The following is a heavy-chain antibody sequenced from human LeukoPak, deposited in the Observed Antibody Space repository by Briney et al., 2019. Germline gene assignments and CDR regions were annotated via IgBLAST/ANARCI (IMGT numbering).Heavy chain of an antibody. J-gene: IGHJ6*03. D-gene: IGHD4-17*01. Sequence: GGSLRLSCAASGFTFSSYGMHWVRQAPGKGLEWVAVISYDGSNKYYADSVKGRFTISRDNSKNTLYLQMNNLTTEDTAVYYCAKEVSDYVTYYYMDVWGKGTTVTVSS. CDR1: GFTFSSYG. CDR3: AKEVSDYVTYYYMDV. V-gene: IGHV3-30*18. CDR2: ISYDGSNK.